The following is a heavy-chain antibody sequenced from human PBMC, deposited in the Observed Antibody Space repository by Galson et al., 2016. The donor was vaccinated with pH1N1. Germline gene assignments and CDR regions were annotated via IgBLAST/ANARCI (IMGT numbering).Heavy chain of an antibody. CDR1: GISFGSYG. D-gene: IGHD3-16*01. J-gene: IGHJ4*02. Sequence: SLRLSCAVSGISFGSYGMSWVRQVPGKGLEWVAGISGGGGSTYYAESAKGRFTIARDKRKNTLSMQMNSLRGDDTAIYYCTKGEDLMLVFPYDSWGQGTLVTVSS. CDR3: TKGEDLMLVFPYDS. V-gene: IGHV3-23*01. CDR2: ISGGGGST.